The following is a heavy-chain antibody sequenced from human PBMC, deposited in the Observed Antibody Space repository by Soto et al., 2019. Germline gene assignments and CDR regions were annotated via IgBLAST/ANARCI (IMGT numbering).Heavy chain of an antibody. D-gene: IGHD3-3*01. CDR2: ISGSGGST. CDR3: AKGQAFWSGSFYGMDV. V-gene: IGHV3-23*01. CDR1: GFTFSSYA. J-gene: IGHJ6*02. Sequence: SGGSLRLSCAASGFTFSSYAMSWVRQAPGKGLEWVSAISGSGGSTYYADSVKGRFTISRDNSKNTLYLQMNSLRAEDTAVYYCAKGQAFWSGSFYGMDVWRQGTTVTVSS.